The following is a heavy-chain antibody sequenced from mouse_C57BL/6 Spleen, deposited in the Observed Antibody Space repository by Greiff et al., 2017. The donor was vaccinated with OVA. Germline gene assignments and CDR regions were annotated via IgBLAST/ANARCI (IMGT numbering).Heavy chain of an antibody. CDR1: GYTFTDYE. CDR3: TRWPAYYAMDY. Sequence: VQLQQSGAELVRPGASVTLSCKASGYTFTDYEMHWVKQTPVHGLEWIGAIDPETGGTAYNQKFKGKAILTADKSSSTAYMELRSLTSEDSAVYYCTRWPAYYAMDYWGQGTSVTVSS. CDR2: IDPETGGT. V-gene: IGHV1-15*01. J-gene: IGHJ4*01.